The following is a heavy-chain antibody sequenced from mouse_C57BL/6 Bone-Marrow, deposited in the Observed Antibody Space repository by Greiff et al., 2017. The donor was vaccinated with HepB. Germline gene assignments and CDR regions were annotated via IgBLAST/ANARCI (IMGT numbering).Heavy chain of an antibody. CDR2: ISSGSSTI. J-gene: IGHJ4*01. CDR3: ARRLTTVVATRAMDY. D-gene: IGHD1-1*01. CDR1: GFTFSDYG. Sequence: EVKLVESGGGLVKPGGSLKLSCAASGFTFSDYGMHWVRQAPEKGLEWVAYISSGSSTIYYADTVKGRFTISRDNAKNTLFLQMTSLRSEDTAMYYCARRLTTVVATRAMDYWGQGTSVTVSS. V-gene: IGHV5-17*01.